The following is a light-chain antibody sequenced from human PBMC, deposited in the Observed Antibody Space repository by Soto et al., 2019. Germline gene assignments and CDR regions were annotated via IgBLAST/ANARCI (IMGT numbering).Light chain of an antibody. CDR3: QPYGSSPRT. V-gene: IGKV3-20*01. J-gene: IGKJ4*01. CDR2: GAS. CDR1: QTVSSSH. Sequence: EIVLTQSPGTLSLSPGERATLSCRASQTVSSSHLAWYQQKPGQAPNLLIYGASSRATGIPDRFSGSGSGTDFTLTISRLEPEDFAVYYCQPYGSSPRTFGGGTKVEIK.